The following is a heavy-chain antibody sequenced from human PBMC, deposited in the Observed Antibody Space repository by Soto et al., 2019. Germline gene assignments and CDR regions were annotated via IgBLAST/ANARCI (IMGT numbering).Heavy chain of an antibody. V-gene: IGHV2-70*04. D-gene: IGHD4-4*01. CDR1: GFSLSTSGMR. J-gene: IGHJ4*02. Sequence: SGPTLVNPTQTLTLTCTFSGFSLSTSGMRVSWIRQPPGKALEWLARIDWDDDKSYSTSLKTRLTISKDTSKNQVVLTMTNMDPVDTATYYCARIPRAVNYFDYWGQGTLVTVS. CDR3: ARIPRAVNYFDY. CDR2: IDWDDDK.